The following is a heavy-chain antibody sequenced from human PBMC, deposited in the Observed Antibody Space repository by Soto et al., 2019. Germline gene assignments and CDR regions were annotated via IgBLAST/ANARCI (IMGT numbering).Heavy chain of an antibody. V-gene: IGHV3-15*07. CDR3: TTAQHTHPPTYYYHYGMDV. CDR1: GFTFSNAW. J-gene: IGHJ6*02. D-gene: IGHD2-21*01. Sequence: PGGSLRLSCAASGFTFSNAWMNWVRQAPGKGLEWVGRNKSKTDGGTTDYAAPVKGRFTISRDDSKNTLYLQMNSLKTADTAVYYCTTAQHTHPPTYYYHYGMDVWGQGTPVTVSS. CDR2: NKSKTDGGTT.